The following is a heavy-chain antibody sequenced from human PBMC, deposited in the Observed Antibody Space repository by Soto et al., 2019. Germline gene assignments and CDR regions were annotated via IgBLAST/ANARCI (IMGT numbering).Heavy chain of an antibody. CDR2: ISGSGGST. V-gene: IGHV3-23*01. CDR3: AKDIVVVVAADWRDAFDI. CDR1: GFTFSSYA. J-gene: IGHJ3*02. D-gene: IGHD2-15*01. Sequence: EVQLLESGGGLVQPGGSLRLSCAASGFTFSSYAMSWVRQAPGKGLEWVSAISGSGGSTYYADSVKGRFTISRDNSKNTLYLQMNSLRAEDTAVYYCAKDIVVVVAADWRDAFDIWGQGTMVTVSS.